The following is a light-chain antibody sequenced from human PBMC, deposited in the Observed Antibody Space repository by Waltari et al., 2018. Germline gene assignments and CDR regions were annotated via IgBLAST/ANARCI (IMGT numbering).Light chain of an antibody. CDR3: SSYTSSSTLYV. CDR2: DVS. V-gene: IGLV2-14*01. J-gene: IGLJ1*01. CDR1: SSDVGGYNY. Sequence: QSALTQPASVSGSPGQSITISCTGTSSDVGGYNYVPWYQQHPGKAPKLMIYDVSNRPSVFSNRFSGSKSGNTASLTISGLQAEDEADYYCSSYTSSSTLYVFGTGTKVTVL.